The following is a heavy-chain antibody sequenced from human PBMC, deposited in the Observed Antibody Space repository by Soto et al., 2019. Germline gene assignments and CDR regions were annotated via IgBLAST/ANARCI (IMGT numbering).Heavy chain of an antibody. D-gene: IGHD2-8*01. CDR2: INPNSGGT. CDR1: GYTFTGDY. V-gene: IGHV1-2*04. CDR3: ARDLCTNGVCYTYAFDI. Sequence: ASVKVSCKASGYTFTGDYMHWVRQAPGQGLEWMGWINPNSGGTNYAQKFQGWVTMTRDTSISTAYMELSRLRSDDTAVYYCARDLCTNGVCYTYAFDIWGQGTMVTVSS. J-gene: IGHJ3*02.